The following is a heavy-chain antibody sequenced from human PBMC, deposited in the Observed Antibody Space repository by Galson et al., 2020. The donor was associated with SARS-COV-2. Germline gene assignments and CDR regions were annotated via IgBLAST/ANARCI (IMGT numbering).Heavy chain of an antibody. CDR1: GFDFNNNA. Sequence: GGSLRLSRAASGFDFNNNAMSWVRQAPGKGLVWVSGLSNIDGRTYYADSVKGRFTISRDNSKNTLYLQMTSLRVEDSALYYCVKGGWGSVVDHWGQGTRVTVSS. J-gene: IGHJ4*02. CDR3: VKGGWGSVVDH. D-gene: IGHD7-27*01. CDR2: LSNIDGRT. V-gene: IGHV3-23*01.